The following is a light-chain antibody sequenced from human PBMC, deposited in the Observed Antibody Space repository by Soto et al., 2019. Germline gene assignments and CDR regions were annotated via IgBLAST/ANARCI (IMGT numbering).Light chain of an antibody. CDR2: GAS. J-gene: IGKJ1*01. CDR3: HQYDSWT. CDR1: QSFNSIY. Sequence: EIVLTHSPGTLSLSPGERATLSFSSSQSFNSIYLAWYQQKPGQAPRLLIYGASSRATGIPDRFSGSGSGTDFTLTISRLEPEDFAVYYCHQYDSWTFGQGTKVDIK. V-gene: IGKV3-20*01.